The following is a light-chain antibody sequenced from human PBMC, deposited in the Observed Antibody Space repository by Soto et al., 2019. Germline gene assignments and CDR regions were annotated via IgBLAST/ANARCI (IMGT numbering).Light chain of an antibody. CDR2: AAS. CDR3: QNYKSAPNT. J-gene: IGKJ2*01. CDR1: QDISNY. Sequence: DIQMTQSPSSLSASVGDSVTITCRASQDISNYLAWYQQKPGKLPKLLIYAASTLQTGVQSRFSGSGSGTVFTLTINSLQPEDVATYYCQNYKSAPNTFGRGTRLEIK. V-gene: IGKV1-27*01.